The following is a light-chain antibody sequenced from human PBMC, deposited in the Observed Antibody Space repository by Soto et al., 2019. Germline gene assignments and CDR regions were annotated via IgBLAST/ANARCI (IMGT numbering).Light chain of an antibody. CDR1: QNIFTY. CDR2: ATT. Sequence: DIQVTQSPSSLSASVGDRVTITCRASQNIFTYLNWYQQRPGQAPNILIYATTNLQSGVPSRFSGSGSGTDFTLTISSLQPEDFATYYCQHSYSSPTFGQGTMVEIK. V-gene: IGKV1-39*01. J-gene: IGKJ2*01. CDR3: QHSYSSPT.